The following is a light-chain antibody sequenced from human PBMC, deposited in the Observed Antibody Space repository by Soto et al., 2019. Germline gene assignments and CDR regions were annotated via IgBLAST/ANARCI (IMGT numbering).Light chain of an antibody. J-gene: IGKJ2*01. CDR2: AAS. Sequence: DIQMTRSPSTLSASVGDRVTITCRASQSISSWLAWYQQKPGTAPKLLIYAASTLESGVPSRFSGSRSGTEFTLTVSSLQPDDFATYYCQQYNDSFPYTFGQGTKLEIK. CDR3: QQYNDSFPYT. V-gene: IGKV1-5*03. CDR1: QSISSW.